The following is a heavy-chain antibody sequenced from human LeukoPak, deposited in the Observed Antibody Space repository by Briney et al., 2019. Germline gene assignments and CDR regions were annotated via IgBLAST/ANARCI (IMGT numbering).Heavy chain of an antibody. Sequence: GGSLRLSCAASGFTVSSNYMSWVRQAPGKGLEWVSVIYSGGSTYYADSVKGRFTISRDNSKNTLYLQMNSLRAEDTAVYYCAREGRYYDSSGYINVWGQGTLVTVCS. D-gene: IGHD3-22*01. CDR1: GFTVSSNY. J-gene: IGHJ4*02. V-gene: IGHV3-53*01. CDR3: AREGRYYDSSGYINV. CDR2: IYSGGST.